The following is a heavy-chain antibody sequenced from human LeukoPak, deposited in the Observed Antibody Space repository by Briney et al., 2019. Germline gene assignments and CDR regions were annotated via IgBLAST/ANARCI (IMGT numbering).Heavy chain of an antibody. CDR1: GFTFSDYY. J-gene: IGHJ5*02. CDR2: ISSSGSTI. V-gene: IGHV3-11*04. CDR3: ARDEIEYSSSSGSYWFDP. D-gene: IGHD6-6*01. Sequence: GGSLRLSCAASGFTFSDYYMSWIRQAPGKGLEWVSYISSSGSTIYYADSVKGRFTISRDNAKNSLYLQMNSLRAEDTAVYYCARDEIEYSSSSGSYWFDPWGQGTLVTVSS.